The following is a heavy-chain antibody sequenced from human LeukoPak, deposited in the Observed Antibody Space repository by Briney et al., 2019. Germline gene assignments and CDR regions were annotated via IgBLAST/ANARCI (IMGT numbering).Heavy chain of an antibody. CDR3: AKSLGKGIQTFDY. J-gene: IGHJ4*02. Sequence: PSETLSLTCTVSGGSISSSSYYWGWIRQPPGKGLEWIGSIYYSGSTYYNPSLKSRVTISVDTSKNQFSLKLSSVTAADTAVYYCAKSLGKGIQTFDYWGQGTLVTVSS. V-gene: IGHV4-39*01. D-gene: IGHD3-10*01. CDR2: IYYSGST. CDR1: GGSISSSSYY.